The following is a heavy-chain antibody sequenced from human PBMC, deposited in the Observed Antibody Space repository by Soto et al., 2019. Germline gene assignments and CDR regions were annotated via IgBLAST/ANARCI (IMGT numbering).Heavy chain of an antibody. CDR3: ARVNILTGYYYGYFDY. CDR1: GGSISSGGYY. Sequence: QVQLQESGPGLVKPSQTLSLTCTVSGGSISSGGYYWSWIRQHPGKGLEWIGYIYYSGSTYQNPSLKSRVTISVDTSKNQFSLRLSSVTAADTAVYYCARVNILTGYYYGYFDYWGLGTLVTVSS. CDR2: IYYSGST. D-gene: IGHD3-9*01. J-gene: IGHJ4*02. V-gene: IGHV4-31*03.